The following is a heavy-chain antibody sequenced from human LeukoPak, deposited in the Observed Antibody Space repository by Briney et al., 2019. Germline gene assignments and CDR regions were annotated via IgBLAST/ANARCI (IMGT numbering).Heavy chain of an antibody. CDR2: TYWNDDK. Sequence: SGPTLVKPTQTLTLTCTFSGFSRSTSGVRVGWIRQPPGKALEWLAVTYWNDDKRYSPSLKTRLTIVKDTSRNQVVLTMTNMDPVDTATYYCARFYRGVDYWGQGTLVTVSS. V-gene: IGHV2-5*01. CDR1: GFSRSTSGVR. CDR3: ARFYRGVDY. J-gene: IGHJ4*02. D-gene: IGHD1-26*01.